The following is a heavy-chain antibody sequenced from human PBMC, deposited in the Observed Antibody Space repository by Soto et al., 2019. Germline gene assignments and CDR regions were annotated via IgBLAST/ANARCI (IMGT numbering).Heavy chain of an antibody. CDR2: INPGGGST. Sequence: QVQLVQSGAEVKKPGASVKLSCKASGYTFTSYYIHWVRQAPGQGLEWMGIINPGGGSTTYAQKVEGRVSMTRDTSTSTVYMELSSLRSEDTAVYYCARGTAAPKFEYWGQGTLVTVSS. J-gene: IGHJ4*02. CDR3: ARGTAAPKFEY. V-gene: IGHV1-46*01. CDR1: GYTFTSYY. D-gene: IGHD6-13*01.